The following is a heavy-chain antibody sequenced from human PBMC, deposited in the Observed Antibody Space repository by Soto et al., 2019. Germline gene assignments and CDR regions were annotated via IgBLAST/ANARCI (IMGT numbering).Heavy chain of an antibody. D-gene: IGHD3-3*01. CDR2: IIPVFQTA. CDR1: GGLFSSYP. J-gene: IGHJ4*02. Sequence: QEQLVQSGAEVKKPGSSVKVSCKASGGLFSSYPISWVRQVPGQGLEWMGGIIPVFQTAYYTQRFQGRVTITAEESTNTAYMELSSRRAEDTDIYYCARGGSGYTWFTDFWGQGNLVTVSS. V-gene: IGHV1-69*01. CDR3: ARGGSGYTWFTDF.